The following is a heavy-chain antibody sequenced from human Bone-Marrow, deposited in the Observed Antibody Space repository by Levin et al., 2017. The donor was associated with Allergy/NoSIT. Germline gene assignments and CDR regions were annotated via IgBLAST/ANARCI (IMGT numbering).Heavy chain of an antibody. CDR2: INPNSGGT. CDR3: AREYSSSSFRVFAFDI. J-gene: IGHJ3*02. Sequence: PRASVKVSCKASGYTFTGYYMHWVRQAPGQGLEWMGWINPNSGGTNYAQKFQGWVTMTRDTSISTAYMELSRLRSDDTAVYYCAREYSSSSFRVFAFDIWGQGTMVTVSS. CDR1: GYTFTGYY. D-gene: IGHD6-6*01. V-gene: IGHV1-2*04.